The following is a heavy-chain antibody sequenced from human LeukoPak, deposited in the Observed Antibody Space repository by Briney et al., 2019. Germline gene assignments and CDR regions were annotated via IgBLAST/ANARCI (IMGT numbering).Heavy chain of an antibody. J-gene: IGHJ4*02. CDR2: INHSGST. Sequence: SETLSLTCAVCGGSFSGYYWSGIRQPPGKGLEWIGEINHSGSTNYNPSLESRVTISVDTSKNQFSLKLSSVTAADTAVYYCARVPEGAVAGFFDYWGQGTLVTVSS. CDR3: ARVPEGAVAGFFDY. V-gene: IGHV4-34*01. CDR1: GGSFSGYY. D-gene: IGHD6-19*01.